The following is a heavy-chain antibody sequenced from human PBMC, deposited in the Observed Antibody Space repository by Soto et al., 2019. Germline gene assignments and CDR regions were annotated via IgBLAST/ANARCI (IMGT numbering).Heavy chain of an antibody. V-gene: IGHV4-61*08. CDR3: ARSAQRWTQFEWFDP. Sequence: SETLSLTCTVSGDSVISGDYYWSWIRQPPGKGLEWIGYIYYSGSTNYNPSLKSRVTISVDSSKNQFSLKLNSMTAADTAVYYCARSAQRWTQFEWFDPWGQGTLVTVS. J-gene: IGHJ5*02. CDR2: IYYSGST. CDR1: GDSVISGDYY.